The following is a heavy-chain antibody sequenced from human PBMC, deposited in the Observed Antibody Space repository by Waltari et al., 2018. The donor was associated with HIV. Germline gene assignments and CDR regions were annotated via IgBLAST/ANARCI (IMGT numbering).Heavy chain of an antibody. D-gene: IGHD3-3*01. V-gene: IGHV4-39*01. CDR2: IYYSGTT. CDR1: GDSISSSVYY. Sequence: QLQLQESGPGLVKPSETLSLTCTVSGDSISSSVYYWGWIRQPPGKGLEWIGSIYYSGTTCYDPSLKSRVTMSVDTSKNQFSLKMSSVTAGDTAVYYCARQLYYDFWSGLKWGDGMDVWGQGTTVTVAS. CDR3: ARQLYYDFWSGLKWGDGMDV. J-gene: IGHJ6*02.